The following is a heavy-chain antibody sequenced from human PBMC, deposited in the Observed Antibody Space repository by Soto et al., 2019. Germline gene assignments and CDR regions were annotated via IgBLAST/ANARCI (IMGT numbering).Heavy chain of an antibody. D-gene: IGHD4-17*01. J-gene: IGHJ5*02. CDR3: ARGSEWGDYEEPLNWFDP. Sequence: ASVKVSCKASGYTLTSYGISWVRQAPGRGLEWMGWISAYNGNTNYAQKLQGRVTMTTDTSTSTAYMKLRSLRSDDTAVYYCARGSEWGDYEEPLNWFDPWGQGTLVTVSS. CDR1: GYTLTSYG. CDR2: ISAYNGNT. V-gene: IGHV1-18*01.